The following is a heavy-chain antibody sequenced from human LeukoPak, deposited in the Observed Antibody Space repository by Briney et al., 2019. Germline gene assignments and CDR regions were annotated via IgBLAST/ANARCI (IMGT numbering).Heavy chain of an antibody. J-gene: IGHJ5*02. D-gene: IGHD3-10*01. CDR1: GGSFSGYY. V-gene: IGHV4-34*01. CDR3: ARPKVRGVINHWFDP. CDR2: INHSGST. Sequence: SETLSLTCAVYGGSFSGYYWSWIRQPPGKGLEWIGEINHSGSTNYNPSLKSRVTISVDTSKNQFSLKLSSVTAADTAVYYCARPKVRGVINHWFDPWGQGTLVTVSS.